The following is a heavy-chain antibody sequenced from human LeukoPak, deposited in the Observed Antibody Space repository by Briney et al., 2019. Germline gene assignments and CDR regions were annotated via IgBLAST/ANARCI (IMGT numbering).Heavy chain of an antibody. CDR1: GGTFSSYA. Sequence: GASVKVSCKASGGTFSSYAISWVRQAPGQGLEWMGGIIPIFGTANYAQKFQGRVTITADESTSTAYMELSSLRSEDTAVYYCARDGEGGPYYFDSWGQGTLVTVSS. J-gene: IGHJ4*02. CDR2: IIPIFGTA. D-gene: IGHD3-10*01. CDR3: ARDGEGGPYYFDS. V-gene: IGHV1-69*01.